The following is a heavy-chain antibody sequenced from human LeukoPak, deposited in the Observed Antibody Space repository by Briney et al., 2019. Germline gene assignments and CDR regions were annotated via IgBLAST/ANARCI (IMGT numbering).Heavy chain of an antibody. CDR1: GYTFTSYD. Sequence: ASVKVSCKASGYTFTSYDINWVRQATGQGLEWMGWMNPNSGNTGYAQKFQGRVTMTRNTSISTAYMELSSLRSKDTAVYYCARVVAVAQTGQRWYYYYGMDVWGQGTTVTVSS. CDR2: MNPNSGNT. J-gene: IGHJ6*02. CDR3: ARVVAVAQTGQRWYYYYGMDV. D-gene: IGHD6-19*01. V-gene: IGHV1-8*01.